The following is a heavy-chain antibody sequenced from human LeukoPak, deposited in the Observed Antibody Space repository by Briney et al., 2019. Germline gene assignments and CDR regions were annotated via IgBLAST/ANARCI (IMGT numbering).Heavy chain of an antibody. CDR3: ARDVGRSSWYEDY. CDR2: ISSSGTYI. J-gene: IGHJ4*02. CDR1: GFTFSSYN. D-gene: IGHD6-13*01. Sequence: SGGSLRLSCAVSGFTFSSYNMNWVRQAPGKGLEWVSSISSSGTYIFYADSVKGRFTISRDNAKNSLYLQMNSLRVEDTAVYYCARDVGRSSWYEDYWGQGTLVTVSS. V-gene: IGHV3-21*01.